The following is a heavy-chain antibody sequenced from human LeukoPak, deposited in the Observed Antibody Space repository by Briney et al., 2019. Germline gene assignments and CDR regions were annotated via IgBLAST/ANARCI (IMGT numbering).Heavy chain of an antibody. CDR1: GFTFSSYS. J-gene: IGHJ4*02. D-gene: IGHD5-18*01. CDR3: ARALRAYSYGTFDY. Sequence: GGSLRLSCAASGFTFSSYSMNWVRQAPGKGLEWVSYISSSSGTIYYADSVKGRYTISRDNAKNSLYLQMNSLRAGDTAVYYCARALRAYSYGTFDYWGQETLVTVSS. V-gene: IGHV3-48*01. CDR2: ISSSSGTI.